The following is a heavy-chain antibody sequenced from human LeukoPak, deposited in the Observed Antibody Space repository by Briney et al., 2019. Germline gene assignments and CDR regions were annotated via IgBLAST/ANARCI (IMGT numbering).Heavy chain of an antibody. D-gene: IGHD5-24*01. J-gene: IGHJ6*02. CDR3: ATPDGYTAQGMDV. CDR1: GGTFSSYA. Sequence: PWASVKVSCKASGGTFSSYAISWVRQAPGQGLEWMGGIIPIFGTANYAQKFQGRVTITADESTSTAYMELSSLRSEDTAVYYCATPDGYTAQGMDVWGQGTTVTVSS. V-gene: IGHV1-69*13. CDR2: IIPIFGTA.